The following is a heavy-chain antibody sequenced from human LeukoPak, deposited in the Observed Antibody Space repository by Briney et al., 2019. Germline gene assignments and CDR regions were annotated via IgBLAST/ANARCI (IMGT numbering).Heavy chain of an antibody. CDR3: AKDHRWSEIPLDY. D-gene: IGHD2-15*01. J-gene: IGHJ4*02. V-gene: IGHV3-21*04. CDR1: GFTFSSYS. Sequence: GGSLRLSCAASGFTFSSYSMNWVRQAPGKGLEWVSSISSSSSYIYYADSVKGRFTISRDNAKNTLYLQMNSLRAEDTAVYYCAKDHRWSEIPLDYWGQGTLVTVSS. CDR2: ISSSSSYI.